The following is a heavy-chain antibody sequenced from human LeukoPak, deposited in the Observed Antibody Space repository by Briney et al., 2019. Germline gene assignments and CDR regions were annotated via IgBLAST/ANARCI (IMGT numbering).Heavy chain of an antibody. V-gene: IGHV3-23*01. J-gene: IGHJ4*02. CDR1: GFTFSSYG. D-gene: IGHD1-26*01. Sequence: GGSLRLSCAASGFTFSSYGMSWVRQAPGKGLEWVSVVSGSGGSTYYADSVKGRVTISRDNSKNTLYLQVNSLRVEDTAVYYCAKDRLGAMMYFDFWGQGTLVTVSS. CDR2: VSGSGGST. CDR3: AKDRLGAMMYFDF.